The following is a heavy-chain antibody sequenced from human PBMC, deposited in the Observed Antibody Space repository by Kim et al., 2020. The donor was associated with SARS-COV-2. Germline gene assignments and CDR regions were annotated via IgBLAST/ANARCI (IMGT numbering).Heavy chain of an antibody. J-gene: IGHJ4*02. D-gene: IGHD3-10*01. Sequence: SGKTTSTPSLKSRVTISVDPSKYQFSLRLSSVTAADTAVYYCARSRRGEYWGQGSLVTVSS. V-gene: IGHV4-4*09. CDR3: ARSRRGEY. CDR2: SGKT.